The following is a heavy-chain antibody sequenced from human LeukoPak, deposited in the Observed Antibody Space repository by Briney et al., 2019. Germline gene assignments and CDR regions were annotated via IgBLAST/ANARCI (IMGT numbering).Heavy chain of an antibody. CDR1: GASITSDIFY. J-gene: IGHJ4*02. CDR2: IHNSRGT. V-gene: IGHV4-30-4*01. CDR3: GKVGGNTNS. Sequence: QTLSLTCTVSGASITSDIFYWNWIRQSPGKGLEWIGAIHNSRGTSYNPSLESRLTISVDPSENKFFLKMTSVTDADTATYYCGKVGGNTNSWGQGTLVTVSS. D-gene: IGHD4-23*01.